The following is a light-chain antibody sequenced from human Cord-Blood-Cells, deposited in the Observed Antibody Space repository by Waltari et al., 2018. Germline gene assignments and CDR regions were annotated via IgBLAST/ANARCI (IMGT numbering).Light chain of an antibody. CDR2: DVS. V-gene: IGLV2-14*01. Sequence: QSALTQPASVSGSPGQSITISCTGTSSDGGGYNYVSWYQQHPVKAPKLIIYDVSKRPSGVSNRFSGSKSGNTASLTISGLQAEDEADYYCSSYTSSSTYVFGTGTKVTVL. CDR1: SSDGGGYNY. CDR3: SSYTSSSTYV. J-gene: IGLJ1*01.